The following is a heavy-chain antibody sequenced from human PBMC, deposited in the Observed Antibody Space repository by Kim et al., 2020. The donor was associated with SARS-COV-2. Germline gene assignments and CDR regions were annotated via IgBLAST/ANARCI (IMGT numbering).Heavy chain of an antibody. CDR1: GGSISSYY. V-gene: IGHV4-59*13. CDR2: IYYSGST. J-gene: IGHJ3*02. Sequence: SETLSLTCTVSGGSISSYYWSWIRQPPGKGLEWIGYIYYSGSTNYNPSLKSRVTISVDTSKNQFSLKLSSVTAADTAVYYCARDQDWFGESALAFDIWGQGTMVTVSS. D-gene: IGHD3-10*01. CDR3: ARDQDWFGESALAFDI.